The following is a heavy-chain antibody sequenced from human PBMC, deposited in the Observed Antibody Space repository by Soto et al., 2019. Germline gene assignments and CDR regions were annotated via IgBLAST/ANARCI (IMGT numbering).Heavy chain of an antibody. CDR1: GYTFTSYD. CDR2: MNANSGNT. Sequence: QVQLVQSGAEVKKPGASVKVSCKASGYTFTSYDINWVRQATGQGLEWMGWMNANSGNTGYAQKFQGTIAMTRDSSISTVYMELRSLRSEVTAVYYCPRVIPETTQAFYSYYRMDVWGQGTTVTVSS. V-gene: IGHV1-8*01. J-gene: IGHJ6*02. D-gene: IGHD1-7*01. CDR3: PRVIPETTQAFYSYYRMDV.